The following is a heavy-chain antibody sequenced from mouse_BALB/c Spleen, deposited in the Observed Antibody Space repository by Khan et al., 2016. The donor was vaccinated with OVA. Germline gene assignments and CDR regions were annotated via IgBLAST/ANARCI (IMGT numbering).Heavy chain of an antibody. CDR3: TRSGWAAFAY. CDR2: INPSDGGT. D-gene: IGHD1-1*02. Sequence: LQQSGAELVKPGASAKLSCKASGYTFTSYYMYWVKQRPGQGLEWIGGINPSDGGTNFNEKFKSKATLTVDKSSSTAYMQLSSLTSEDSAVYYCTRSGWAAFAYWGQGTLGTVSA. V-gene: IGHV1S81*02. J-gene: IGHJ3*01. CDR1: GYTFTSYY.